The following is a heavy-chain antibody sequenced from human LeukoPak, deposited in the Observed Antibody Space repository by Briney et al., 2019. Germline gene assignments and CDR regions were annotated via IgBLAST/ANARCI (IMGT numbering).Heavy chain of an antibody. CDR3: ARHEYSSGWYHGYFDY. Sequence: SETLSLTCTVSGGSISSYYWSWIRQPPGKGLGWIGYIYYSGSTNYNPSLKSRVTISVDTSKNQFSLKLSSVTAADTAVYYCARHEYSSGWYHGYFDYWGQGTLVTVSS. CDR1: GGSISSYY. J-gene: IGHJ4*02. CDR2: IYYSGST. D-gene: IGHD6-19*01. V-gene: IGHV4-59*08.